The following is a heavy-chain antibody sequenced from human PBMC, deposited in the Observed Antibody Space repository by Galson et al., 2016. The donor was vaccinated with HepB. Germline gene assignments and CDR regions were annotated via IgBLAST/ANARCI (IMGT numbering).Heavy chain of an antibody. CDR1: EFTFSDYA. J-gene: IGHJ5*02. Sequence: SLRLSCAASEFTFSDYAMHWVRQAPGKGLEWVSGLSWNSGRIAYADSMKGRFTISRDNAKSSLYLQMNSLRAEDTAFYYCAKDMRRRQPNYSSSSGFDPWGQGTPVTVSS. CDR3: AKDMRRRQPNYSSSSGFDP. V-gene: IGHV3-9*01. D-gene: IGHD6-6*01. CDR2: LSWNSGRI.